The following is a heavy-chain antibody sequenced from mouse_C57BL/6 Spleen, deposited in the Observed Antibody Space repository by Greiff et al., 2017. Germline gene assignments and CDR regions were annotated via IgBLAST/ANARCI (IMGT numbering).Heavy chain of an antibody. CDR1: GYTFTDYN. Sequence: VQLKESGPELVKPGASVKISCKASGYTFTDYNMHWVKQSHGKSLEWIGYINPNNGGTSYNQKFKGKATLTVNKSSSTAYMELRMLTSEDSAVYYCTISCYGSSYCSMDYWGQGTSVTVSS. J-gene: IGHJ4*01. CDR2: INPNNGGT. D-gene: IGHD1-1*01. V-gene: IGHV1-22*01. CDR3: TISCYGSSYCSMDY.